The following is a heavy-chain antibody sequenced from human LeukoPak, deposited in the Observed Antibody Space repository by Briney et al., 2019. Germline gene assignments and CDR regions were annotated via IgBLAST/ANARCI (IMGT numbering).Heavy chain of an antibody. CDR1: GYTFTGYS. CDR2: INPNSGGT. V-gene: IGHV1-2*02. Sequence: ASVKVSCKASGYTFTGYSIHWVRQAPGQGLEWMGWINPNSGGTNYAQKFQGRVTMTRDTSINTAYVELSRLRSDDTAVYYCARDYRFFQEQVGPYYSYGLDVWGQGITVTVSS. J-gene: IGHJ6*02. D-gene: IGHD6-13*01. CDR3: ARDYRFFQEQVGPYYSYGLDV.